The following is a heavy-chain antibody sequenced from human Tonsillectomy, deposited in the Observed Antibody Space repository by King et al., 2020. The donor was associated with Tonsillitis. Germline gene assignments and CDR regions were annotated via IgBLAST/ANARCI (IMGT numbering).Heavy chain of an antibody. V-gene: IGHV3-9*01. J-gene: IGHJ6*02. Sequence: EVQLVESGGGLVQPGRSLRLSCVASGFTFDDYTMHWVRQAPGKGLEWVSSISWNSGSIDYVDSVKGRFTISRDNAKNSLYLQMNSLRGEDTALYYCAKDRRPYGMDVWGQGTTVTVSS. CDR2: ISWNSGSI. CDR1: GFTFDDYT. CDR3: AKDRRPYGMDV.